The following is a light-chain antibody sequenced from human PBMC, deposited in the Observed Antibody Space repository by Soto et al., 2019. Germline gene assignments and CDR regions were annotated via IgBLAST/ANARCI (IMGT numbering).Light chain of an antibody. V-gene: IGLV2-14*03. CDR2: DVS. CDR1: SSDVGGYNY. Sequence: LTQPTSVSGSPGQSITISCTGTSSDVGGYNYVSWYQHHPGKAPKLMICDVSDRPSGVSNRFSGSKSGNTASLTISGLQAEDEADYYCSSYTSSSTPWVFGTGTKVTVL. CDR3: SSYTSSSTPWV. J-gene: IGLJ1*01.